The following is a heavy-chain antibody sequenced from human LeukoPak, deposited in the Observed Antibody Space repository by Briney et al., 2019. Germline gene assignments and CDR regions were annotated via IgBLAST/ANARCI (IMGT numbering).Heavy chain of an antibody. CDR2: IYYSGST. V-gene: IGHV4-39*01. CDR1: GGSISSSRDY. CDR3: ARHVEIAVAGPIDY. Sequence: PSETLSLTCTVSGGSISSSRDYWGWIRQPPGKGLEWMGSIYYSGSTYYNPSLKSRVTISVDTSKNQFSLKLSSVTAADTAVYYCARHVEIAVAGPIDYWGQGTLVTVSS. D-gene: IGHD6-19*01. J-gene: IGHJ4*02.